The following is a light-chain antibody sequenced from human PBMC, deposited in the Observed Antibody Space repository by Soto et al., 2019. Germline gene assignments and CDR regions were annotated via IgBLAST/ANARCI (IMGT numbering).Light chain of an antibody. CDR1: QSVSNN. V-gene: IGKV3D-15*01. CDR3: QQYNNWPPLT. Sequence: EIVMTQSPATLSVSPGERATFSCRASQSVSNNLAWYQQKPGQAPRLLIYGASTRATGIPARFSGSGSGTEFTLTISRLQSEDFAVYYCQQYNNWPPLTFGGGTKVEIK. CDR2: GAS. J-gene: IGKJ4*01.